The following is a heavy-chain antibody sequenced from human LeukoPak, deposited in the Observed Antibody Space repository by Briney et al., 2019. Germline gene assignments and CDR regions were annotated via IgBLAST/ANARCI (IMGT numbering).Heavy chain of an antibody. V-gene: IGHV1-2*06. J-gene: IGHJ5*02. Sequence: ASVKVSCKASGYTFTGYYMHWVRQAPGQGLEWMGRINPNSGGTNYAQKFQGRVTMTRDTSISTAYMELSRLRSDDTAVYYCARGLGWYVYWFDPWGQETLVTVSS. CDR3: ARGLGWYVYWFDP. CDR1: GYTFTGYY. D-gene: IGHD6-19*01. CDR2: INPNSGGT.